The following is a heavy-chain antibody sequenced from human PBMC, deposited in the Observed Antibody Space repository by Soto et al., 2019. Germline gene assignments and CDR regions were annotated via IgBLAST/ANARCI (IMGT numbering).Heavy chain of an antibody. V-gene: IGHV3-15*01. Sequence: EVQLVESGGGLVQPGGSLRLSCAASGFTFSNAWMSWVRQAPGKGLEWVGRIKSKTDGGTTDYAAPVKGRFTISRDDSKNTLYLQMNSLKTEDTAVYYCTTVGDYYGSGSYFGKYYYYYGMDVWGQGTTVTVSS. CDR1: GFTFSNAW. CDR2: IKSKTDGGTT. J-gene: IGHJ6*02. CDR3: TTVGDYYGSGSYFGKYYYYYGMDV. D-gene: IGHD3-10*01.